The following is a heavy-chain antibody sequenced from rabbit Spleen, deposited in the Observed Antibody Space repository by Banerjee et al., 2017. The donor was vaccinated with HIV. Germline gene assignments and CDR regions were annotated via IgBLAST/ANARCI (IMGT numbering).Heavy chain of an antibody. CDR2: IYTGDGST. Sequence: QEQLVESGGGLVQPGASLTLTCKASGFDFITNYYMCWVRQAPGKGLESIGCIYTGDGSTYYANWAKGRFTISKASSTTVTLQMTSLTAADTATYVCARGLNGNNADGLHLWGQGTLVTVS. CDR1: GFDFITNYY. D-gene: IGHD6-1*01. CDR3: ARGLNGNNADGLHL. J-gene: IGHJ3*01. V-gene: IGHV1S45*01.